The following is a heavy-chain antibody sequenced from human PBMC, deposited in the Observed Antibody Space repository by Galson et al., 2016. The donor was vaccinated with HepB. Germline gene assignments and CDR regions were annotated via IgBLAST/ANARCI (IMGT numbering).Heavy chain of an antibody. V-gene: IGHV3-74*01. CDR2: INSDGSSR. CDR3: AVSMGGAFDWYDYLDY. Sequence: SLRLSCAASGFTFSRYWMHWVRQVPGKGLVWVSRINSDGSSRNYEDSVKGRFTISRDNAESTLYLQMNSLRVEETALYYCAVSMGGAFDWYDYLDYWGQETLVAVTS. D-gene: IGHD3-9*01. J-gene: IGHJ4*02. CDR1: GFTFSRYW.